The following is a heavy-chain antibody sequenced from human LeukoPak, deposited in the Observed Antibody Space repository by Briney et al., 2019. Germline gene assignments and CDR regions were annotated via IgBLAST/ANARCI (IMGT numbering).Heavy chain of an antibody. D-gene: IGHD5-12*01. CDR1: GFTFSSYA. CDR2: ISSNGGST. V-gene: IGHV3-64*02. J-gene: IGHJ3*02. CDR3: ARDSSGYEVAFDI. Sequence: GGSLRLSCAASGFTFSSYAMHWVRQAPGKGLEYVSAISSNGGSTYYADSVKGRFTISRDNSKNTLYLQMGSLRAEDMAVYYCARDSSGYEVAFDIWGQGTMVTVSS.